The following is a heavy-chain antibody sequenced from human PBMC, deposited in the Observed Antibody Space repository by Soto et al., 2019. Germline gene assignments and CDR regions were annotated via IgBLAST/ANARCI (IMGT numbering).Heavy chain of an antibody. CDR1: GLSFKSYL. CDR3: GKGKELGVVRYGLDA. Sequence: PWGSLRLSCVTSGLSFKSYLMHWVRQAPGKGLVWLSRFGGDENYTDYADSVSGRFTISRDIAKNTIYLQMNSLRAEDTAVYYCGKGKELGVVRYGLDAWGQGTTVTVSS. J-gene: IGHJ6*02. V-gene: IGHV3-74*01. CDR2: FGGDENYT. D-gene: IGHD3-3*01.